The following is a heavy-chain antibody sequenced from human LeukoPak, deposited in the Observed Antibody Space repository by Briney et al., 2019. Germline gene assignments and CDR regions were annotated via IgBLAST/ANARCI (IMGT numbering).Heavy chain of an antibody. V-gene: IGHV5-51*01. Sequence: GESLKISCKGSGYTFSSSWIGWVRQMPGKGLEGMGIIYPGDSDTRYSPSFQGQVTISADKSINTAYLQWSSLKATDTGIYYCARQYGRPFDYWGQGTLVTVSS. CDR3: ARQYGRPFDY. CDR2: IYPGDSDT. J-gene: IGHJ4*02. CDR1: GYTFSSSW. D-gene: IGHD4-17*01.